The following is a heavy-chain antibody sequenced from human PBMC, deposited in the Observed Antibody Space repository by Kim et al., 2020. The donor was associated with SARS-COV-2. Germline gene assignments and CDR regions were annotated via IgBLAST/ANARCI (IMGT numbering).Heavy chain of an antibody. CDR1: GGTFSSYA. Sequence: SVKVSCKASGGTFSSYAISWVRQAPGQGLEWMGGIIPIFGTANYAQKFQGRVTITADESTSTAYMELSSLRSEDTAVYYCARGPKSSGIAARQYYYYGMDVWGQGTTVTVSS. CDR3: ARGPKSSGIAARQYYYYGMDV. V-gene: IGHV1-69*13. J-gene: IGHJ6*02. D-gene: IGHD6-6*01. CDR2: IIPIFGTA.